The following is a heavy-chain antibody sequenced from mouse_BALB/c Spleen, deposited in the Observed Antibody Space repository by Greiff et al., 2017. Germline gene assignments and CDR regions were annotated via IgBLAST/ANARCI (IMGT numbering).Heavy chain of an antibody. J-gene: IGHJ2*01. V-gene: IGHV5-6*01. Sequence: EVKVVESGGDLVKPGGSLKLSCAASGFTFSSYGMSWVRQTPDKRLEWVATISSGGSYTYYPDSVKGRFTISRDNAKNTLYLQMSSLKSEDTAMYYCARHRAGTNYFDYWGQGTTLTVSS. CDR1: GFTFSSYG. CDR2: ISSGGSYT. D-gene: IGHD3-1*01. CDR3: ARHRAGTNYFDY.